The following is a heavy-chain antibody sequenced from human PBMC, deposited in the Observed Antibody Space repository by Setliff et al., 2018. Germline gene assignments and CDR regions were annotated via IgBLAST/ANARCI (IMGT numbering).Heavy chain of an antibody. CDR2: IIPIFGTA. CDR1: GGTFSSYA. V-gene: IGHV1-69*06. D-gene: IGHD3-22*01. J-gene: IGHJ4*02. CDR3: ARDGYYDSSGRSPSDC. Sequence: SVKVSCKASGGTFSSYAISWVRQAPGQGLEWMGRIIPIFGTANYAQKFQGRVTITADKSTSTAYMELSSLRSEDTAVYYCARDGYYDSSGRSPSDCWGQGTLVTVSS.